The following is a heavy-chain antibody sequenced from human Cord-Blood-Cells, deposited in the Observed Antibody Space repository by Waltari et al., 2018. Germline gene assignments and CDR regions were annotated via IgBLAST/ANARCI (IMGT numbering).Heavy chain of an antibody. V-gene: IGHV2-5*02. D-gene: IGHD3-3*01. CDR2: IYWDDDK. J-gene: IGHJ3*02. CDR1: GFSLSTSGVG. Sequence: QITLKESGPTLVKPTQTLTLTCTFSGFSLSTSGVGVGWIRQPPGKALEWLALIYWDDDKRYSPSLKSRLTITKDTSKNQVVLTMTNMAPVDTATYYCAHRLTIFGVVTHDAFDSWGQGTMVTVSS. CDR3: AHRLTIFGVVTHDAFDS.